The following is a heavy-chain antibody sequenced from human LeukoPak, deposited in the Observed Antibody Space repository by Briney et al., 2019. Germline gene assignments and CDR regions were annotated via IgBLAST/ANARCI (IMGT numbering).Heavy chain of an antibody. J-gene: IGHJ4*02. Sequence: SETLSLTCTVSGGSISSSSYYWGWIRQPPGKGLEWIGSIYYSGSTYYNPSLKSRVTISVDTSKNQFSLKLSSVTAADTAVYYCARHTLMIYSGYDCFDYWGQGTLVTVSS. V-gene: IGHV4-39*01. CDR3: ARHTLMIYSGYDCFDY. CDR1: GGSISSSSYY. CDR2: IYYSGST. D-gene: IGHD5-12*01.